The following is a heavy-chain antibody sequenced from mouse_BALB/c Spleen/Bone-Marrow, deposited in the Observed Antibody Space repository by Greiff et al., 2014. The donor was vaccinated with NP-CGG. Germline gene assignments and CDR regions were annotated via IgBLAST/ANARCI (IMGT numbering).Heavy chain of an antibody. D-gene: IGHD2-4*01. CDR2: IDPANGNT. J-gene: IGHJ2*01. CDR3: ARFPYDYGGGDY. CDR1: GFNIKDTY. V-gene: IGHV14-3*02. Sequence: VQLQQSEAELVKPGASVKLSCTASGFNIKDTYMHWVKQRPEQGLEWIGRIDPANGNTKYDPKFQGKATITADTSSSTAYLQLSSLTSEDTAVYYCARFPYDYGGGDYWGQGTTLTVSS.